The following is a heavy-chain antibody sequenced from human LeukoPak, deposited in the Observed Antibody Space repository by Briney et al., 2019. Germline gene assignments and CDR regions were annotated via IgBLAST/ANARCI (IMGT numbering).Heavy chain of an antibody. CDR1: GYSISSGYY. Sequence: SETLSLTCAVSGYSISSGYYWGWIRQPPGKGLEWIGSIYHSGSTYYNPSLKSRVTISVYTSKNQFSLKLSSVTAADTAVYYCARGYDSSGYYYGINWYFDHWGRGTLVTVSS. CDR2: IYHSGST. CDR3: ARGYDSSGYYYGINWYFDH. D-gene: IGHD3-22*01. J-gene: IGHJ2*01. V-gene: IGHV4-38-2*01.